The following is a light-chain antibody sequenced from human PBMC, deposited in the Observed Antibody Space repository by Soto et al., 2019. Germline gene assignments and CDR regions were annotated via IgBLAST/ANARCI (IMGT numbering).Light chain of an antibody. J-gene: IGKJ1*01. V-gene: IGKV1-39*01. CDR2: AAS. CDR3: LQYANYPRT. Sequence: TSSPSSLSAPVGDRVTIACMASQSISSYLNWYQEKPGKALKLLIYAASSLQSGIPSRFSGSGSGTDFTLTISSLQSEDFATYYCLQYANYPRTFGQGTKVDI. CDR1: QSISSY.